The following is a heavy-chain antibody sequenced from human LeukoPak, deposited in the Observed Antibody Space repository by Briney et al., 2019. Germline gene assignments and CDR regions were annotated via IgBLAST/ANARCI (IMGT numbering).Heavy chain of an antibody. CDR1: GDSISSGDYY. D-gene: IGHD3-22*01. Sequence: SETLPLTCTVSGDSISSGDYYWSWIRQPAGKGLEWIGRISSSGSTNYNPSLKSRVTISVDTSKNQFSLKLSSVTAADTAVYFCARGPYSYDSSGAFDIWGQGRMLSVSS. J-gene: IGHJ3*02. CDR2: ISSSGST. CDR3: ARGPYSYDSSGAFDI. V-gene: IGHV4-61*02.